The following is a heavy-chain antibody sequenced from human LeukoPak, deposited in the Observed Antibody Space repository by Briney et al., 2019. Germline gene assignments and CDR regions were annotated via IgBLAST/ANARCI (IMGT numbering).Heavy chain of an antibody. CDR3: ARRGVDVWGIAAAQGAFDI. CDR1: GYSFTSYW. CDR2: IYPGDSDT. J-gene: IGHJ3*02. V-gene: IGHV5-51*01. D-gene: IGHD6-13*01. Sequence: GESLKISCKGSGYSFTSYWIGWVRQMPGKGLEWMGIIYPGDSDTRYSPSFQGQVTISADKSISTAYLQWSSLKASDTAMYYCARRGVDVWGIAAAQGAFDIWGQGTMVTVSS.